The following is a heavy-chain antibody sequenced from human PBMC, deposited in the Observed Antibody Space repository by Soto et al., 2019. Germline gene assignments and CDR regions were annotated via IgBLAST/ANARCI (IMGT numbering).Heavy chain of an antibody. CDR1: GYTFTSYG. CDR3: GRSSGSGSYDYYGMDV. Sequence: ASVKVSCKASGYTFTSYGISWVRQAPGQGLEWMGWISAYNGNTNYAQKLQGRVTMTTDTSTSTAYMELRSLRSDDTAVYYCGRSSGSGSYDYYGMDVWGQGTTVTVSS. V-gene: IGHV1-18*01. CDR2: ISAYNGNT. D-gene: IGHD3-10*01. J-gene: IGHJ6*02.